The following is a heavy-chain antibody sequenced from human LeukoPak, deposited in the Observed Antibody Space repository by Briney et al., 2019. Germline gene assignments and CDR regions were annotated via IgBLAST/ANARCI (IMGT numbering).Heavy chain of an antibody. CDR2: MNPNSGNT. Sequence: ASVKVSCKASGYTFTSYDINWVRQATGQGLEWMGWMNPNSGNTGYAQKFQGRVTITRNTSISTAYMELSSLRSEDTALYYCARLLFRALRGYSYGLGYWGQGTLVTVSS. J-gene: IGHJ4*02. V-gene: IGHV1-8*03. CDR1: GYTFTSYD. D-gene: IGHD5-18*01. CDR3: ARLLFRALRGYSYGLGY.